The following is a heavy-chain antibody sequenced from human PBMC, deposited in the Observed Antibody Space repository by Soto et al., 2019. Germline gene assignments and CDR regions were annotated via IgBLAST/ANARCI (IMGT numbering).Heavy chain of an antibody. V-gene: IGHV1-69*08. CDR3: AREGPGKPLDF. Sequence: QVQLVQSGAEVKKPGSSVKVSCKAYGYSFSSYSIDWLRQDPGQGLEWMGRIIPMVDLTNYAEKFQGRLGITADKSTSTVYMELGRLTHDDSAIYYGAREGPGKPLDFWGQGSLVTVSS. J-gene: IGHJ4*02. CDR1: GYSFSSYS. D-gene: IGHD1-1*01. CDR2: IIPMVDLT.